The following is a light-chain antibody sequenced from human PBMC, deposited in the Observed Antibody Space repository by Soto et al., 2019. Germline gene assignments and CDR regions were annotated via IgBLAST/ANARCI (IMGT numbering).Light chain of an antibody. CDR3: LQHISYPRT. V-gene: IGKV1-17*01. J-gene: IGKJ1*01. Sequence: DIQMTQSPLSLSASVGDRVTLXXRASQGIRTDLGWYQQKPGKAPKSXIYAASSLQSGVPSRFSGSGSGTEFTLTISSLQPEDFSTFYCLQHISYPRTFGQGTKVDIK. CDR1: QGIRTD. CDR2: AAS.